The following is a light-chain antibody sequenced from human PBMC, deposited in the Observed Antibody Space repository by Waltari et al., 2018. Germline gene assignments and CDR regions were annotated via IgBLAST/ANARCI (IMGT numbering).Light chain of an antibody. CDR3: MQVLHFPWT. V-gene: IGKV2-29*03. Sequence: DVVMTQDPLSLAVTPGESASISCRSGQSLLLDGVGKTFLYWYVQKPGQSPQLLIYEVSRRASGFPERFSGSGSGSDFTLKISRVEAEDVGLYYCMQVLHFPWTFGQGTKVEIK. CDR2: EVS. CDR1: QSLLLDGVGKTF. J-gene: IGKJ1*01.